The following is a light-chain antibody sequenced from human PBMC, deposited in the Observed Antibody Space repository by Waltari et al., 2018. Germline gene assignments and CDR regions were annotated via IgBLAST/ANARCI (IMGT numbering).Light chain of an antibody. Sequence: SSELTQPPSVSVSPGQTARITCSGETLPRQPASWCQQKPGQAPVLVMYKGSERPSEIPDRFSGSGSGTTVTLTSSGVQQEDDGDYYCQSADSDGTFVFGGGTTVSVL. CDR2: KGS. CDR1: TLPRQP. CDR3: QSADSDGTFV. V-gene: IGLV3-25*03. J-gene: IGLJ1*01.